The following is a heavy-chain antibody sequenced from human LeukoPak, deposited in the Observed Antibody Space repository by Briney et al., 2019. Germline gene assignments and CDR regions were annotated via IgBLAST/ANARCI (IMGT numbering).Heavy chain of an antibody. CDR3: ARASLDLVIAATRYYFDY. Sequence: SETLSLTCTVSGGSISSYYWSWIRQPPGKGLEWIGYIYYSGSTNYNPSLKSRVTISVDTSKNQFSLKLSSVTAADTAVYYCARASLDLVIAATRYYFDYWGQGTLVTVSS. CDR1: GGSISSYY. D-gene: IGHD2-15*01. CDR2: IYYSGST. V-gene: IGHV4-59*01. J-gene: IGHJ4*02.